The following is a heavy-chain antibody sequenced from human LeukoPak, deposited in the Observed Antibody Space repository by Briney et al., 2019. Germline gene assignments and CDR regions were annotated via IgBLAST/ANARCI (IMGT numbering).Heavy chain of an antibody. CDR2: ISYDGSNK. J-gene: IGHJ2*01. V-gene: IGHV3-30*18. CDR1: GFTFTIYG. CDR3: ANRATLDGYKPSPTGSYWYFSL. D-gene: IGHD5-24*01. Sequence: GGSLRLSCAASGFTFTIYGMHGVRQVPAKGVDGVAVISYDGSNKYYADSVKGGFTISRDNSKNTLYLQMNSLRPEDTAVYYCANRATLDGYKPSPTGSYWYFSLWGRGNLVTVSS.